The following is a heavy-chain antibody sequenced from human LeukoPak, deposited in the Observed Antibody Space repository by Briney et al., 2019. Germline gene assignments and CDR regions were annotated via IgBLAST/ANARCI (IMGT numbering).Heavy chain of an antibody. Sequence: SGEGSCQASGGPFCIYTISWVRQAPGQGGEWMGRVIRILGIANYAQKFQARVTLTADKSTSTAYTELSSLRSEATAVYYCARDYSYDSNAPLDYWGQGTLVTVSS. V-gene: IGHV1-69*04. D-gene: IGHD3-22*01. CDR1: GGPFCIYT. CDR2: VIRILGIA. CDR3: ARDYSYDSNAPLDY. J-gene: IGHJ4*02.